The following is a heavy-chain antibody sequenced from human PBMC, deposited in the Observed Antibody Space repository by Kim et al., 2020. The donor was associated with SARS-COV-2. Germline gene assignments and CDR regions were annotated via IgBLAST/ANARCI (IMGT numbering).Heavy chain of an antibody. CDR3: SRGIAARPTPVVY. Sequence: GGSLRLSCAASGFTVSSNYMSWVRQAPGKGLEWVSVIYSGGSTYYADSVKGRLTISRDNSKNTLYLQMNSLRAEDTAVYYCSRGIAARPTPVVYWGQGTL. J-gene: IGHJ4*02. CDR2: IYSGGST. CDR1: GFTVSSNY. V-gene: IGHV3-53*01. D-gene: IGHD6-6*01.